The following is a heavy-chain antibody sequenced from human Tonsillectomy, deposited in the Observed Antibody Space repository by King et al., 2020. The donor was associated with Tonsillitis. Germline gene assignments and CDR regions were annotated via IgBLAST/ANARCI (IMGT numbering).Heavy chain of an antibody. V-gene: IGHV3-20*04. CDR1: GFTFSDYG. CDR3: ARGDCYGAGSYDY. Sequence: DVQLVESGGGVVRPGGSLRLSCAASGFTFSDYGMTWVRQAPGQGLEWVAAINSNAGGTSFADAVKGRFTITRDTAKNSLYLEMSSLRAEDTAVYYCARGDCYGAGSYDYWGQGTLVTVSS. D-gene: IGHD3-10*01. J-gene: IGHJ4*02. CDR2: INSNAGGT.